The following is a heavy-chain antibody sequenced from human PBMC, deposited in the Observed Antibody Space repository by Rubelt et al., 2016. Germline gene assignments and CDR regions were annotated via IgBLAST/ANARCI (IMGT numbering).Heavy chain of an antibody. CDR2: IYYSGST. D-gene: IGHD6-19*01. V-gene: IGHV4-59*01. J-gene: IGHJ5*02. Sequence: QVQLQESGPGLVKPSETLSLTCTVSGDSISSYYWSWIRQPPGKGLEWIGYIYYSGSTYYNPSLKSRVTMSVDTSKNQFSLKVRSVTAADTAVYYCAREVPVDGTAFDPWGQGTLVTVSS. CDR3: AREVPVDGTAFDP. CDR1: GDSISSYY.